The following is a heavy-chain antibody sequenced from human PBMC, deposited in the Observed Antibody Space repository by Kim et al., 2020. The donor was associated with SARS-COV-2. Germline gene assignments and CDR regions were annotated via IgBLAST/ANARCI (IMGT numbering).Heavy chain of an antibody. J-gene: IGHJ5*02. D-gene: IGHD3-10*01. Sequence: GGSLRLSCAASGFTFSSYWMSWVRQAPGKGLEWVANIKQDGSEKYYVDSVKGRFTISRDNAKNSLYLQMNSLRAEDTAVYYCAIGRGHNWFDPWGQGTLVTVSS. V-gene: IGHV3-7*01. CDR2: IKQDGSEK. CDR3: AIGRGHNWFDP. CDR1: GFTFSSYW.